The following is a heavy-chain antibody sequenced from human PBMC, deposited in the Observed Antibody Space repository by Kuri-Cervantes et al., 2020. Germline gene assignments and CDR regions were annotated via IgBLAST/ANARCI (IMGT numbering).Heavy chain of an antibody. Sequence: ASVKVSCKASGYTFTSYYMHWVRQAPGQGLEWMGWINPNNGGTNYAQKFQGRVTMTRDTSISTAYMELSRLRSDDTAVYYCARIPGIAVAGIDNWFDPWGQGTLVTVSS. CDR3: ARIPGIAVAGIDNWFDP. J-gene: IGHJ5*02. V-gene: IGHV1-2*02. D-gene: IGHD6-19*01. CDR2: INPNNGGT. CDR1: GYTFTSYY.